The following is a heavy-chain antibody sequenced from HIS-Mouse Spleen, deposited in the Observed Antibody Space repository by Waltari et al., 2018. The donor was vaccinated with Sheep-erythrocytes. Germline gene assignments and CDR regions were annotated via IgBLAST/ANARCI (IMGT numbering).Heavy chain of an antibody. J-gene: IGHJ5*02. V-gene: IGHV4-31*03. D-gene: IGHD3-10*01. CDR2: IYYSGSP. CDR1: GGSISSGGYY. Sequence: QVQLQESGPGLVKPSQTLSLTCTVSGGSISSGGYYWSWIRQHPGKGLEWIGYIYYSGSPYYNPSLKSRVTISVDTSKNQFSLKLSSVTAADTAVYYCARALIITMVRGVTSNWFDPWGQGTLVTVSS. CDR3: ARALIITMVRGVTSNWFDP.